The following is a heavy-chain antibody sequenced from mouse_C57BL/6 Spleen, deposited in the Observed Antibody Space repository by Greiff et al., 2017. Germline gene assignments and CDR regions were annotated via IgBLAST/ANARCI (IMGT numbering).Heavy chain of an antibody. J-gene: IGHJ1*03. D-gene: IGHD2-4*01. V-gene: IGHV1-55*01. CDR1: GYTFTSYW. CDR2: IYPGSGST. Sequence: QVQLQQPGAELVKPGASVKMSCKASGYTFTSYWITWVKQRPGQGLEWIGDIYPGSGSTNYNEKFKSKATLTVDTSSSTAYMQLSSLTSEDSAVYYGARRGTMITDWYFDVWGTGTTVTVSS. CDR3: ARRGTMITDWYFDV.